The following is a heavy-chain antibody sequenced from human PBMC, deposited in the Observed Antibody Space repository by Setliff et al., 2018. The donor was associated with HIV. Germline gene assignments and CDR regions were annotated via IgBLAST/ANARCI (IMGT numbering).Heavy chain of an antibody. V-gene: IGHV4-59*03. CDR3: ARKHLFNVFDY. J-gene: IGHJ4*02. CDR1: GGSISTYY. CDR2: VYYSGTT. Sequence: SQTLSLTCTVSGGSISTYYWSWIRQPPGKGLEWIGYVYYSGTTNYNPSLKSRVTISVDTSKNQFSLSLNSVTAADTAVYYCARKHLFNVFDYWGQGTLVTVSS.